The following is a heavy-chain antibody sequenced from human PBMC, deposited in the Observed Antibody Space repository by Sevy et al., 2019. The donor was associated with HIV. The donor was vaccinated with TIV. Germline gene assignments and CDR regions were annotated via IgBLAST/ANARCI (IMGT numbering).Heavy chain of an antibody. J-gene: IGHJ4*02. V-gene: IGHV3-11*01. D-gene: IGHD2-8*01. Sequence: GGSLRLSCATSGFTFSDYYMSWVRQAPGRGLEWLSYISNSGSAIYYADSVKGRFTISRDNAKNSLYLQMNSLRAEDTAVYYCVRGHRRIVCTNDVCVSPPFDYWGQGTLVTVSS. CDR1: GFTFSDYY. CDR3: VRGHRRIVCTNDVCVSPPFDY. CDR2: ISNSGSAI.